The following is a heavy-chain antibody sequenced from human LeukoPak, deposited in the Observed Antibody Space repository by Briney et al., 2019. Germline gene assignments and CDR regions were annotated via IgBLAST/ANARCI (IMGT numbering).Heavy chain of an antibody. Sequence: ASVKVSCKASGYTFTSYDINWVRQATGQGLEWMGWMNPNSGNTGYAQKFQCRVTITRNTSISTAYMELSSLRSEDTAVYYCARGLGEKGIVVPYWGQGTLVTVSS. CDR3: ARGLGEKGIVVPY. V-gene: IGHV1-8*03. J-gene: IGHJ4*02. CDR2: MNPNSGNT. D-gene: IGHD3-22*01. CDR1: GYTFTSYD.